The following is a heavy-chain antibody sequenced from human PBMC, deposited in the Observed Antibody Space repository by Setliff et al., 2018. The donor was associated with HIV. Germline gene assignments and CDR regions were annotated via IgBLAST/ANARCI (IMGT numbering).Heavy chain of an antibody. CDR3: ARPTTGVGGGAAFDI. V-gene: IGHV4-34*12. D-gene: IGHD2-8*01. CDR1: GGTPSAYY. CDR2: ILYGGNT. Sequence: PSETLSLTCAVYGGTPSAYYWSWIRQPPGKGPEWIANILYGGNTYYYPSLKRRVTISVDTSKNHFSLKLNSVTAADTAVYFCARPTTGVGGGAAFDIWGQGTMVTVSS. J-gene: IGHJ3*02.